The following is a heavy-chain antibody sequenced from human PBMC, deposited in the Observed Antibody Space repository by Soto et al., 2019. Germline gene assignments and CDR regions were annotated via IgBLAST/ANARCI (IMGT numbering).Heavy chain of an antibody. CDR1: GGTFSSYA. V-gene: IGHV1-69*12. J-gene: IGHJ4*02. CDR2: IIPIFGTA. CDR3: ARGYCISSSCYGSVYFDY. D-gene: IGHD2-2*01. Sequence: QVQLVQSGAEVKKPGSSVKVSCKASGGTFSSYAISWVRQAPGQGLEWMGGIIPIFGTANYAQKFQGRVTITADESTSTAYMERRRLRSEDTAVYYCARGYCISSSCYGSVYFDYWGQGTLVTVSS.